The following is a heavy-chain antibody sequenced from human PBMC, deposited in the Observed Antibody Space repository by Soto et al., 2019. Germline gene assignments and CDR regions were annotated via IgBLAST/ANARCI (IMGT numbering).Heavy chain of an antibody. Sequence: EVQLVESGGGLVQPGGSLRLCCAASEFTLSSYSMNWVRQAPGKGLEWVSYINSGSTTIYYADSVKGRFTISRDNAKNSLYLQMNSLRDEDTAVYYCARDNPRSSGWDVWGQGTTVTVSS. CDR1: EFTLSSYS. V-gene: IGHV3-48*02. J-gene: IGHJ6*02. CDR3: ARDNPRSSGWDV. CDR2: INSGSTTI.